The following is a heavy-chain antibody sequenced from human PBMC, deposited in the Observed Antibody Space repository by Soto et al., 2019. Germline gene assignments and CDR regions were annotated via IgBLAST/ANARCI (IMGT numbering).Heavy chain of an antibody. CDR1: GGSISSYY. J-gene: IGHJ4*02. Sequence: SETLSLTCTVSGGSISSYYWSWIRQPPGKGLEWIGYIYYSGSTNYNPSLKSRVTISVDTSKNQFSLKLSSVTAADTAVYYCARGSSSLTPYYFDYWGQGTLVTVSS. V-gene: IGHV4-59*01. D-gene: IGHD2-15*01. CDR2: IYYSGST. CDR3: ARGSSSLTPYYFDY.